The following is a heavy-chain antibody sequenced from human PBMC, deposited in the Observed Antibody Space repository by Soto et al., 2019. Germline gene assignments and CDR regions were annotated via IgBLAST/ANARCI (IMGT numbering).Heavy chain of an antibody. CDR1: GFIFSTSA. CDR2: ITSDGSNK. D-gene: IGHD3-10*01. V-gene: IGHV3-30-3*01. CDR3: LRDFFAGF. J-gene: IGHJ4*02. Sequence: QVQLLESGGGVVQPGRSLRLSCEASGFIFSTSAMHWVRQAPGKGLEWVAVITSDGSNKYYADSVKGRFTISRDNSKNPLYLQMNSLRAEDTAVYYCLRDFFAGFWGQGTLVTVSS.